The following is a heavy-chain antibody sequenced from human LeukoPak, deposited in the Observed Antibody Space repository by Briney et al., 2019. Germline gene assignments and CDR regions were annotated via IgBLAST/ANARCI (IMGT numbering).Heavy chain of an antibody. CDR2: IYYSGST. CDR3: ARVSDYVWGSYRPGYWFDP. Sequence: SETLSLTCTISGGSISSYYWGWIRQPPGKGLEWIGSIYYSGSTYYNPSLKSRVTISVDTSKNQFSLKLSSVTAADTAVYYCARVSDYVWGSYRPGYWFDPWGQGTLVTVSS. CDR1: GGSISSYY. J-gene: IGHJ5*02. D-gene: IGHD3-16*02. V-gene: IGHV4-39*07.